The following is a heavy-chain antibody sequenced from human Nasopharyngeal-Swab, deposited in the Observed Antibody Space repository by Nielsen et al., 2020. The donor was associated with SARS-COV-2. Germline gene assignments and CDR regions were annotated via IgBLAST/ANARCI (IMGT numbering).Heavy chain of an antibody. Sequence: SETLSLTCTVSGDSIRGTTFYWGWIRQPPGKGLEWIGSIHNSGTPYYIPSLKSRVTISVDTSKNQFSLKMRSGTAADTAVYYCASGPFGPGDSYYYYGLDVWGQGTTVTVSS. CDR3: ASGPFGPGDSYYYYGLDV. D-gene: IGHD3/OR15-3a*01. V-gene: IGHV4-39*07. CDR1: GDSIRGTTFY. J-gene: IGHJ6*02. CDR2: IHNSGTP.